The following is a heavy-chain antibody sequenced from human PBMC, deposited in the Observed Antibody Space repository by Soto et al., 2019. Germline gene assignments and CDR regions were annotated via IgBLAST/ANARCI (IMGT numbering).Heavy chain of an antibody. J-gene: IGHJ6*02. V-gene: IGHV3-30-3*01. Sequence: QVQLVESGGGVVQPGRSLRLSCAASGFTFSSYAMHWVRQAPGKGLEWVAVISYDGSNKYYADSVKGRFTISRDNSKNTLYLQMNSLRAEDTAVYYCARNVGYCSSTSCYVYNVRLDYYGMDVWGQGTTVTVSS. CDR3: ARNVGYCSSTSCYVYNVRLDYYGMDV. CDR1: GFTFSSYA. CDR2: ISYDGSNK. D-gene: IGHD2-2*01.